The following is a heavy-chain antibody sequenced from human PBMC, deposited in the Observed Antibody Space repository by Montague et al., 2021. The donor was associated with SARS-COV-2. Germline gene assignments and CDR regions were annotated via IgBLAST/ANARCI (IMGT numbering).Heavy chain of an antibody. CDR1: GFTFSRYS. D-gene: IGHD6-6*01. V-gene: IGHV3-48*04. CDR3: AKDLVLRAARPDALDV. CDR2: ISSSTNII. J-gene: IGHJ3*01. Sequence: SLRLSCAASGFTFSRYSVNWVRPAPGKGLEWISYISSSTNIIYYADSVKGRFTISSDNARNSLYLQMNSLRVDDTAVYYCAKDLVLRAARPDALDVWGQGTVVTVSS.